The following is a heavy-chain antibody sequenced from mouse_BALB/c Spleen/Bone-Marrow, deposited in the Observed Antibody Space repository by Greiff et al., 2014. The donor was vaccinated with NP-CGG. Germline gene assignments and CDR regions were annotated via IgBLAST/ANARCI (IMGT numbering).Heavy chain of an antibody. J-gene: IGHJ3*01. D-gene: IGHD2-4*01. Sequence: VQLQQSGAELAKPGASVKMSCKASGYTFTSYWMHWVRQRPGQGLEWIGYINPSTGYTEYNQRFKDKATLAAAKSSTTAYMQLSSLTSEDSAIYYCARDDYDAFAYWGQGTLVTVSA. CDR2: INPSTGYT. CDR1: GYTFTSYW. V-gene: IGHV1-7*01. CDR3: ARDDYDAFAY.